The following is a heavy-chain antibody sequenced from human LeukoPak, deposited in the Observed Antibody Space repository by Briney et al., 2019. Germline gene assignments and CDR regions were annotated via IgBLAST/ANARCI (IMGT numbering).Heavy chain of an antibody. CDR2: IHYSGST. V-gene: IGHV4-39*01. J-gene: IGHJ5*02. CDR1: GGSISSRSYH. D-gene: IGHD1-7*01. Sequence: PSETLSLTCTVSGGSISSRSYHWGWIRQPPGKGLEWIGSIHYSGSTYYNPSLKSRVTISVDTSKNQFSLKLSSVTAADTAVYYCVKQELLLDPWGQGTLVTVSS. CDR3: VKQELLLDP.